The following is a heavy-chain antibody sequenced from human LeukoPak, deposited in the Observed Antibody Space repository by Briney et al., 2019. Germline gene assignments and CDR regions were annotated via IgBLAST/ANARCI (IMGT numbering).Heavy chain of an antibody. D-gene: IGHD5-12*01. V-gene: IGHV3-21*04. CDR1: GFTFSDYS. J-gene: IGHJ3*02. Sequence: GGSLRLSCAASGFTFSDYSMNWVRQAPGKGLEWASSITSSSSYIYYADSVKGRFTISRDNAKNSLYLQMNSLRAEDTALYYCAREHIGDAFDIWGQGTMVTVPS. CDR3: AREHIGDAFDI. CDR2: ITSSSSYI.